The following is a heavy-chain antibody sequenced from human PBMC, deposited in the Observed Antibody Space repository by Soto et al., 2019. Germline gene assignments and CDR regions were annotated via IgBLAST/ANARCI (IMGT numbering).Heavy chain of an antibody. Sequence: SETLSLTCTVSGRSISSYYWTWLRQPPGKGLEWIGYIYFRGTTNYNPSLKSRVTMSADTSKNQFSLKLNSVTAADTAVYYCARMNYYDTSGYPFDYWGQGMMVTVSS. V-gene: IGHV4-59*01. J-gene: IGHJ4*02. D-gene: IGHD3-22*01. CDR3: ARMNYYDTSGYPFDY. CDR2: IYFRGTT. CDR1: GRSISSYY.